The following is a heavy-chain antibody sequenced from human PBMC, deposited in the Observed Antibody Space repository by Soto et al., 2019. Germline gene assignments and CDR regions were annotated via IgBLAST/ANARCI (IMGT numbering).Heavy chain of an antibody. CDR2: ISGSGGST. J-gene: IGHJ4*02. Sequence: EVQLWESGGGLVQPGGSLRLSCAASGFTFSSYAMSGVRQAPGKGLEWVSAISGSGGSTYYADSVKGRFTISRDNSKNTLYLQMNRLRSEDTAVYYCAKGTDKMATGLPDYWGQGTLVTVSS. D-gene: IGHD5-12*01. CDR3: AKGTDKMATGLPDY. V-gene: IGHV3-23*01. CDR1: GFTFSSYA.